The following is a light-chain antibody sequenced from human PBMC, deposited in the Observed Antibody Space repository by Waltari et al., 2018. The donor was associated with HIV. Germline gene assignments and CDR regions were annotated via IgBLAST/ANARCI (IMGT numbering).Light chain of an antibody. CDR3: AAWDDSLDGHVL. CDR1: SSNIGKNP. V-gene: IGLV1-44*01. Sequence: QSVLTQPPSASGPPGQRVTISCSGSSSNIGKNPVTWYQQLPGTAPKLLIYSSNQRPSGVPDRFSGSKSGTSASLAISGLQSEDEADYFCAAWDDSLDGHVLFGGGTKLTVL. CDR2: SSN. J-gene: IGLJ2*01.